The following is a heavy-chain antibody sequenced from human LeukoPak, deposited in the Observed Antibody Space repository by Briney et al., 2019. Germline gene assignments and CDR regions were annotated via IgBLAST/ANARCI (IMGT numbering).Heavy chain of an antibody. CDR3: ARDGFFGSGIVGAFDI. CDR2: ITAYNGNT. D-gene: IGHD3-10*01. CDR1: GYTFNRYG. Sequence: ASVKVSCKASGYTFNRYGISWVRQAPGQGPEWMGWITAYNGNTNYAQKFQGRVTMITDRSTSTAYMELRSLRSDDTAVYYCARDGFFGSGIVGAFDIWGQGTMVTVSS. V-gene: IGHV1-18*01. J-gene: IGHJ3*02.